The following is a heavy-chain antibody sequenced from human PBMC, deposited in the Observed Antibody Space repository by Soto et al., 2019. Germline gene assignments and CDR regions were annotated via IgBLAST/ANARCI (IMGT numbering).Heavy chain of an antibody. D-gene: IGHD4-17*01. CDR2: ISYDGSNK. V-gene: IGHV3-30*18. CDR3: AKDRPQMTTVTLSWFDP. CDR1: GFTFSSYG. J-gene: IGHJ5*02. Sequence: PGGSLRLSCAASGFTFSSYGMHWVRQAPGKGLEWVAVISYDGSNKYYADSVKGRFTISRDNSKNTLYLQMNSLRAEDTAVYYCAKDRPQMTTVTLSWFDPWGQGTLVTVS.